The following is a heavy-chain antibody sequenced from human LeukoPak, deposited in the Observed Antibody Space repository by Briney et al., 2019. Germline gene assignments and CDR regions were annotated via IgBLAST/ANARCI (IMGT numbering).Heavy chain of an antibody. CDR2: FNNVDIYT. CDR1: GFSLSDYY. Sequence: GGSLRLSCAASGFSLSDYYMTCIRQAPGKGLEWIAYFNNVDIYTNYAESVKGRFTISRDSAKNSLYLQMSSLRADDTAVYYCASGTAEAPLDNWGQGTLVTVSS. J-gene: IGHJ4*02. D-gene: IGHD6-13*01. CDR3: ASGTAEAPLDN. V-gene: IGHV3-11*03.